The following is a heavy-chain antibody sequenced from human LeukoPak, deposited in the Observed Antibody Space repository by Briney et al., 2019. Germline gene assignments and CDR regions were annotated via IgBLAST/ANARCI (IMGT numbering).Heavy chain of an antibody. CDR1: GGSFSGYY. J-gene: IGHJ4*02. CDR2: ISHSGST. V-gene: IGHV4-34*01. D-gene: IGHD6-13*01. CDR3: ARTGYSSSWYDY. Sequence: PSETLSLTCAVYGGSFSGYYWSWIRQPPGKGLEWIGEISHSGSTNYNPSLKSRVTISVDTSKNQFSLKLSSVTAADTAVYYCARTGYSSSWYDYWGQGTLVTVSS.